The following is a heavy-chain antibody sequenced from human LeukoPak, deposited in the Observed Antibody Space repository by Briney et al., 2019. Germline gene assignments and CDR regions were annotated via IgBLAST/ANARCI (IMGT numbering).Heavy chain of an antibody. CDR3: ALYYYDSSGYPYFDY. Sequence: GGSLRLSCAASGFTFSSYGMHWVRQAPGEGLEWVAFIRYDGSDKYYADSVKGRFTISRDNSKNTLYLQMNSLRAEDTAVYYCALYYYDSSGYPYFDYWGQGTLVTVSS. D-gene: IGHD3-22*01. CDR2: IRYDGSDK. J-gene: IGHJ4*02. CDR1: GFTFSSYG. V-gene: IGHV3-30*02.